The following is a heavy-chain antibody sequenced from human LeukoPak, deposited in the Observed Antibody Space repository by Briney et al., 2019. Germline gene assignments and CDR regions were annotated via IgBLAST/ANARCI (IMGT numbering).Heavy chain of an antibody. CDR3: ARDSGTTGVDY. CDR2: INPNSGGT. D-gene: IGHD1-1*01. J-gene: IGHJ4*02. Sequence: ASVKVSCKASGYTFTGYYMHWVRQAPGQGLEWMGWINPNSGGTNYAQKFQGRVTMTRDTSISTAYMELSRLRPNDTAVYYCARDSGTTGVDYWGQGTLVTVSS. V-gene: IGHV1-2*02. CDR1: GYTFTGYY.